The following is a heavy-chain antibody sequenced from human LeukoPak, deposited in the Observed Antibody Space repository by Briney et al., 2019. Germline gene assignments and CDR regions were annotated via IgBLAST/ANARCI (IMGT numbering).Heavy chain of an antibody. D-gene: IGHD5-18*01. V-gene: IGHV3-21*01. CDR2: ISSSSSYI. J-gene: IGHJ4*02. CDR3: ARGSGYRYGAPDH. CDR1: GFTFSSYS. Sequence: PGGSLRLSCAASGFTFSSYSMNWVRQAPGKGLEWVSSISSSSSYIYYADSVKGRFTISRDNAKNSLYLQMNSLRAEDTAVYYCARGSGYRYGAPDHWRQGPLLTVPS.